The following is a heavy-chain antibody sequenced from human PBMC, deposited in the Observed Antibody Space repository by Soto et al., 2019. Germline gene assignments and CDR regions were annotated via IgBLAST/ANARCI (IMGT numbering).Heavy chain of an antibody. CDR2: IIPIFGTA. D-gene: IGHD3-16*02. CDR3: ARAAGSYDYVLGSYRYRYNWFDP. V-gene: IGHV1-69*01. Sequence: QVQLVQSGAEVKKPGSSVKVSCKASGGTFSSYAISWVRQAPGQGLEWMGGIIPIFGTANYAQKFQGRVTITADESTITAYMELSSLRSEDTAVYYCARAAGSYDYVLGSYRYRYNWFDPWGQGTLVTVSS. CDR1: GGTFSSYA. J-gene: IGHJ5*02.